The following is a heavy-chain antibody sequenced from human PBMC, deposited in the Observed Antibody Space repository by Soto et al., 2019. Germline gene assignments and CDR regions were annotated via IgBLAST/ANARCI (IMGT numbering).Heavy chain of an antibody. CDR3: AKDESYDYVWGAYRPFDS. Sequence: QVQLVESGGGVVQAGGSLRLSCEASGFTFSSYAMHWVRQAPGKGLEWVAVVSYEGTNKYYADSVKGRFTISRDNSRYTLYMQMESLRAEDTAVSYCAKDESYDYVWGAYRPFDSWGQGTLVTVSS. V-gene: IGHV3-30*18. D-gene: IGHD3-16*02. CDR1: GFTFSSYA. CDR2: VSYEGTNK. J-gene: IGHJ4*02.